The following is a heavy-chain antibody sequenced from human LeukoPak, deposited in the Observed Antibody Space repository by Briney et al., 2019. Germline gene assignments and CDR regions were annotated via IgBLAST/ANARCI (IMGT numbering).Heavy chain of an antibody. D-gene: IGHD2-15*01. Sequence: SVKVSCKASGYTFTSYGISWVRQAPGQRLEWIGWIVVGSGNTNYAQKFQERVTITRDMSTSTTYMELSSLRSEDTAVYYCAADGAKYCSSGSCSEFWDYWGQGTLVTVSS. J-gene: IGHJ4*02. CDR3: AADGAKYCSSGSCSEFWDY. CDR1: GYTFTSYG. V-gene: IGHV1-58*02. CDR2: IVVGSGNT.